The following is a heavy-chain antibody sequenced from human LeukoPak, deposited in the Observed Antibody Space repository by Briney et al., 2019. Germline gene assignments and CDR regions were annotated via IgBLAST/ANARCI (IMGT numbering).Heavy chain of an antibody. J-gene: IGHJ1*01. Sequence: GGSLRLSCAGSGFIFGIHSMNWVRHAPGKGLEWVSYIGHTGSITDYADSVKGRFTISRDNAKNSLYLQMNTLRAEDTAVYYCVRDGAVVTSGSYPWRYFQYWGQGTLVTVSS. CDR3: VRDGAVVTSGSYPWRYFQY. V-gene: IGHV3-48*04. CDR2: IGHTGSIT. D-gene: IGHD3-10*01. CDR1: GFIFGIHS.